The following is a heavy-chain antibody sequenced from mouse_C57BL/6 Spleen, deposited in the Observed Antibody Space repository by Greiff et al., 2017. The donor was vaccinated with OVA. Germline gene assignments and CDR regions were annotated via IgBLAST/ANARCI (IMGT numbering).Heavy chain of an antibody. J-gene: IGHJ2*01. V-gene: IGHV1-64*01. Sequence: QVQLQHPGAELVKPGASVKLSCKASGYTFTSYWMHWVKQRPGQGLEWIGMIHPNSGSTNYNEKFKSKATLTVDKSSSTAYMQLSSLTSEDSAVYYCARRSWDDYFDYWGQGTTLTVSS. CDR2: IHPNSGST. CDR1: GYTFTSYW. CDR3: ARRSWDDYFDY. D-gene: IGHD4-1*01.